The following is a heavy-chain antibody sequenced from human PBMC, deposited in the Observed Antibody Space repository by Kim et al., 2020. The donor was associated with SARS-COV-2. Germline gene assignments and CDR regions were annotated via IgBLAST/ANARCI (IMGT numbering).Heavy chain of an antibody. Sequence: GGSLRLSCAASGFTFSGNYRSWVRQAPGKGLEWVSDIYSGGSTYYADSVKGRFTISRDNSKNTLYLQMNGVRAEDTAVYYCARDMSYDYVWGSSRRASFFHRYYGMGVWGKGTTVTV. CDR2: IYSGGST. V-gene: IGHV3-66*02. J-gene: IGHJ6*04. CDR3: ARDMSYDYVWGSSRRASFFHRYYGMGV. D-gene: IGHD3-16*02. CDR1: GFTFSGNY.